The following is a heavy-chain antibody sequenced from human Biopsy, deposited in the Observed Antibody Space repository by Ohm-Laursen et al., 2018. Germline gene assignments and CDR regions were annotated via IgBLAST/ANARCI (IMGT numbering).Heavy chain of an antibody. CDR1: GDSVSSGSFY. V-gene: IGHV4-61*01. Sequence: SDTLSLTCTVSGDSVSSGSFYWTWIRQPPGQGLEYIGYIHDRGSTANYNPSLESRVTMSVDMPKNQFSLKPSSVTAADTAIYYCARGMRSSGWPYFDSWGQGTLVTVSS. CDR3: ARGMRSSGWPYFDS. CDR2: IHDRGSTA. D-gene: IGHD6-19*01. J-gene: IGHJ4*02.